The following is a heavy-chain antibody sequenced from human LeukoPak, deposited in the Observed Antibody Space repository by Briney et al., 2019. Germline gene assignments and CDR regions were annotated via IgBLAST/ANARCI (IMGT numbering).Heavy chain of an antibody. Sequence: PGRSLRLSCAASGFSFDSCAMHWVRQAPGKGLEWVSGISWNSGSIAYADSVKGRFTISRDSAKNCLYLQMNSLRLEDTALYYCAKDMSWGQGPYYRYMDVWGKGTTVTVSS. V-gene: IGHV3-9*01. J-gene: IGHJ6*03. CDR1: GFSFDSCA. D-gene: IGHD3-16*01. CDR2: ISWNSGSI. CDR3: AKDMSWGQGPYYRYMDV.